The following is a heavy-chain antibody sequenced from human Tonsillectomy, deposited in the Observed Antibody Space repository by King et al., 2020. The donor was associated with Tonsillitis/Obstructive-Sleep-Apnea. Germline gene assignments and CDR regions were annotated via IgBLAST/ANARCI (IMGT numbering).Heavy chain of an antibody. CDR1: GGSMNSYY. D-gene: IGHD2-8*01. CDR2: IYHSGST. V-gene: IGHV4-59*12. J-gene: IGHJ3*02. CDR3: ARDMVLEAGGDAFDI. Sequence: VQLQESGPGLVKPSETLSLTCSVSGGSMNSYYWSWIRQPPGKGLEWIGYIYHSGSTNYNPSLKNRHTISVDTSKNNLSLKLSTVTAAATAVYYCARDMVLEAGGDAFDIWGQGTMVTVSS.